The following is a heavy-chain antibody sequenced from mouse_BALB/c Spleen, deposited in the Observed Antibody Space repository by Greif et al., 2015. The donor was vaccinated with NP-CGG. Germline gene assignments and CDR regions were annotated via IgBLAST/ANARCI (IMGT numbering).Heavy chain of an antibody. V-gene: IGHV1S81*02. J-gene: IGHJ4*01. CDR1: GYTFTSYY. Sequence: QVQLKESGAELVKPGASVKLSCKASGYTFTSYYMYWVKQRPGQGLEWIGEINPSNGGTNFNEKFKGKATLTVDKSSSTAYMQLSSLASEDSAVDYCTRRGITTLGDYWGQGTSVTVSS. CDR2: INPSNGGT. D-gene: IGHD2-4*01. CDR3: TRRGITTLGDY.